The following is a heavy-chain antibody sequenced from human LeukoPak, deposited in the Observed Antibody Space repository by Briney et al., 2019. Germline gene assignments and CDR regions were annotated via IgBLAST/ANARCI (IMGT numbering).Heavy chain of an antibody. D-gene: IGHD3-16*02. CDR3: AKDMITFGGVIAKDY. CDR2: ISGSGGST. Sequence: GGSLRLSCAASGFTFSSYGMSWVRQAPGKGLEWVSAISGSGGSTYYADSVKGRLTISRNNSKNTLYLQMNSLRAEDTAVYYCAKDMITFGGVIAKDYWGQGTLVTVSS. V-gene: IGHV3-23*01. CDR1: GFTFSSYG. J-gene: IGHJ4*02.